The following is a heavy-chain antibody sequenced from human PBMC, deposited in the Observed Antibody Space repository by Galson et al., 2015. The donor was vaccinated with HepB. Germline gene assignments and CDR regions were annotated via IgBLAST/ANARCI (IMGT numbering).Heavy chain of an antibody. J-gene: IGHJ4*02. D-gene: IGHD2-15*01. V-gene: IGHV1-46*01. Sequence: SCKASGSTFTSYYMHWVRQAPGQGLEWMGIINPSGGSTSYAQKFQGRVTMTRDTSTSTVYMELSSLRSEDTAVYYCARDDCSGGSCYRYWGQGTLVTVSS. CDR1: GSTFTSYY. CDR3: ARDDCSGGSCYRY. CDR2: INPSGGST.